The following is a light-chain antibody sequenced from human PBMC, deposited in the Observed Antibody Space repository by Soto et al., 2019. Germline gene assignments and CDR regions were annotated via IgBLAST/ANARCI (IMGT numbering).Light chain of an antibody. CDR2: GAS. J-gene: IGKJ4*01. V-gene: IGKV3-20*01. CDR1: QSVSSIY. Sequence: EIVLTQTPGTLFLSPGERATLSCRASQSVSSIYLAWYQQKPGQAPRLLIYGASNRATGIPDRFSGSGSGTDFSLTINRLEPEDFAVYYCQHYISSPPIFGGGTKVAIK. CDR3: QHYISSPPI.